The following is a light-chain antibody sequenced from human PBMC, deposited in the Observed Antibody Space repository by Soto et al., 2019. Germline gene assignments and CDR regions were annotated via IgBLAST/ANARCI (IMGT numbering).Light chain of an antibody. J-gene: IGKJ1*01. CDR1: QNVATN. CDR2: GAS. V-gene: IGKV3-15*01. Sequence: IVMTQSPVTLSMSPGDRVTLSCRASQNVATNVAWYQQKPGQAPTLLIYGASIRATGVPARFSGSGSGTEFTLTIDSLQSEDFAVFYCHQATSGLRTFGRGTRVEV. CDR3: HQATSGLRT.